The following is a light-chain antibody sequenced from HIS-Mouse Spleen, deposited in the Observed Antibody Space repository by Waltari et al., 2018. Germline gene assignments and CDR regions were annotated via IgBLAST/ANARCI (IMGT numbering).Light chain of an antibody. Sequence: SYELTQPPSVSVSPGQTARITCSGDAMPKKYAYWYQQKSGQAPVLVIYEESKRPSGIPGRFSGSSSGTMATLTISGAQVEDEADYYCYSTDSSGNHRVFGGGTELTVL. CDR2: EES. V-gene: IGLV3-10*01. CDR3: YSTDSSGNHRV. CDR1: AMPKKY. J-gene: IGLJ2*01.